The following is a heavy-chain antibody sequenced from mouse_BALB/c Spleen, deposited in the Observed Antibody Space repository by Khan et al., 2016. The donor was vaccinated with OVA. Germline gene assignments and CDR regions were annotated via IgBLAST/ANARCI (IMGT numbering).Heavy chain of an antibody. CDR1: GYTFTDYS. D-gene: IGHD1-1*01. Sequence: QIQLVQSGPELKKPGETVKISCKASGYTFTDYSMHWVKQAPGKGLKWMGWLNTETGAPTYADDFKGRFAFSLETYASTAYLQNNNLKNEDTATYFCARNFLYYYGSSPFAYWGQGTLVTVSA. J-gene: IGHJ3*01. CDR3: ARNFLYYYGSSPFAY. V-gene: IGHV9-2-1*01. CDR2: LNTETGAP.